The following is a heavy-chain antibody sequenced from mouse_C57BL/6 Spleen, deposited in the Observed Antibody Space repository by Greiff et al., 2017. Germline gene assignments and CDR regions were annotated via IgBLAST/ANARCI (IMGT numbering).Heavy chain of an antibody. CDR2: IYPGDGDT. CDR3: AREEIITTVVDY. Sequence: VQLQESGPELVKPGASVKISCKASGYAFSSSWMNWVKQRPGKGLEWIGRIYPGDGDTNYNGKFKGKATLTADKSSSTAYMQLSSLTSEDSAVYFCAREEIITTVVDYWGQGTTLTVSS. V-gene: IGHV1-82*01. J-gene: IGHJ2*01. CDR1: GYAFSSSW. D-gene: IGHD1-1*01.